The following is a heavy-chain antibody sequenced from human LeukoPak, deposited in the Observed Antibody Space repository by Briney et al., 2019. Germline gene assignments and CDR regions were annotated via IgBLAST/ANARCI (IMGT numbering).Heavy chain of an antibody. CDR1: GYTFTSYD. CDR3: ARGPITMNRVHVY. J-gene: IGHJ4*02. V-gene: IGHV1-69*13. Sequence: GVSVKVSCKASGYTFTSYDINWVRQATGQGLEWMGGIIPIFGTANYAQKFQGRVTITADESTSTAYMELSSLRSEDTAVYYCARGPITMNRVHVYWGQGTLVTVSS. D-gene: IGHD3-22*01. CDR2: IIPIFGTA.